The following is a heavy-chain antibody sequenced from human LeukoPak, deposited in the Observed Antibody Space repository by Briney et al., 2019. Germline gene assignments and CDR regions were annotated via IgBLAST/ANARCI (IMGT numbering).Heavy chain of an antibody. Sequence: AVKVSFKASGGTFNIYAISWVRQAPGQGREGMGGIIPIFGIANYAQKFQGRVTITADKSTSTAYMELSSLRSEDTAVYYCARDLFHDFWSGGFFDYWGQGTLVTVSS. V-gene: IGHV1-69*10. CDR1: GGTFNIYA. CDR2: IIPIFGIA. J-gene: IGHJ4*02. CDR3: ARDLFHDFWSGGFFDY. D-gene: IGHD3-3*01.